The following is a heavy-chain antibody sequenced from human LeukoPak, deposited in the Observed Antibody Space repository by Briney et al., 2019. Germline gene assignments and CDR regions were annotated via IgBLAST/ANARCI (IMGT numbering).Heavy chain of an antibody. D-gene: IGHD2-21*02. CDR1: GFTFSSYW. Sequence: PGGSLRLSCAASGFTFSSYWMHWVRQAPGKGLVWVSRINSDGSSTSYADSVKGRFTISRDNAKNTLYLQMNSLRAEDTAVYYCAKSLAYCGGDCYAVDYWGQGTLVTVSS. J-gene: IGHJ4*02. CDR2: INSDGSST. V-gene: IGHV3-74*01. CDR3: AKSLAYCGGDCYAVDY.